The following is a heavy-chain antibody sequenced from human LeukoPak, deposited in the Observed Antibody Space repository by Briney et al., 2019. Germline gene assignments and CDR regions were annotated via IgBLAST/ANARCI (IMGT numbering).Heavy chain of an antibody. CDR1: GYTFTCYY. CDR3: ARDLDSSSWYIEY. V-gene: IGHV1-46*01. J-gene: IGHJ4*02. D-gene: IGHD6-13*01. Sequence: ASVKVSCKASGYTFTCYYIHWVRQAPGQGLEWMGILNPSVGSTTYAQKFQGRVTMTRDTSTSTVYMELSSLRSEDTAVYYCARDLDSSSWYIEYWGQGTLVTVSS. CDR2: LNPSVGST.